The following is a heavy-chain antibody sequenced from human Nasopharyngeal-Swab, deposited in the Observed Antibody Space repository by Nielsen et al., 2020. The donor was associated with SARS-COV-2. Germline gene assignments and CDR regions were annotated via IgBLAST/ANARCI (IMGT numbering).Heavy chain of an antibody. V-gene: IGHV3-33*03. Sequence: GGSLRLSCAASGFTFNNYGMHWVRQAPGKGLEWVAVIWYGGSEKHYADSVRGRFTISRDNAKNSLYLQMNSLRAEDTAVYYCAGRPRYSSSWYSPYYYYGMDVWGQGTTVTVSS. J-gene: IGHJ6*02. CDR2: IWYGGSEK. CDR3: AGRPRYSSSWYSPYYYYGMDV. D-gene: IGHD6-13*01. CDR1: GFTFNNYG.